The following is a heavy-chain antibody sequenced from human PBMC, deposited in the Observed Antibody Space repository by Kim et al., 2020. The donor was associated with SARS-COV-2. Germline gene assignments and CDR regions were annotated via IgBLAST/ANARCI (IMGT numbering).Heavy chain of an antibody. V-gene: IGHV4-39*07. Sequence: YHPSQKSRVTTSVAASKNQFSLKLSSVTAADTAVYYCARDWASAAGLDYWGQGTLVTVSS. CDR3: ARDWASAAGLDY. D-gene: IGHD6-13*01. J-gene: IGHJ4*02.